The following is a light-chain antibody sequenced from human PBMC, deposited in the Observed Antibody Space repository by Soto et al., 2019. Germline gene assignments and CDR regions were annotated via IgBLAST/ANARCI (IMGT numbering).Light chain of an antibody. CDR2: EAS. J-gene: IGKJ1*01. Sequence: DIQMTQSPSSLSASVGDRVTITRRASQNIRTYVNWYQQKPGRAPKLLIFEASRLQSGVPSRFSGSGSGTDFTLTITSLQPEDFATYYCQQTYITLWTFGQGTKVDIK. V-gene: IGKV1-39*01. CDR3: QQTYITLWT. CDR1: QNIRTY.